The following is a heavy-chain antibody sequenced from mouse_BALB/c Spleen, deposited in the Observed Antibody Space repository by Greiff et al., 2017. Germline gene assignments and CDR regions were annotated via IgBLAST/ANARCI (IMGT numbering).Heavy chain of an antibody. J-gene: IGHJ4*01. CDR2: IRNKANGYTT. CDR3: AREGVTTATLQMDY. D-gene: IGHD1-2*01. V-gene: IGHV7-3*02. Sequence: EVQRVESGGGLVQPGGSLRLSCATSGFTFTDYYMCWVRQPPGKALEWLGFIRNKANGYTTEYSASVKCRFTISRDNSQSILYLQMNTRIAEDSATYYCAREGVTTATLQMDYWGQGTSVTVSS. CDR1: GFTFTDYY.